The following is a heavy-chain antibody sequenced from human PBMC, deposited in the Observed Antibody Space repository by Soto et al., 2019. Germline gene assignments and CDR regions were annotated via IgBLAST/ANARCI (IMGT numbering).Heavy chain of an antibody. V-gene: IGHV3-23*01. CDR3: AKGISRYRAVDV. Sequence: GSLRLSCAASGFTFSSYAMTWVRQAPGKGLEWVSAMSGSGGRTYYADSVKGRFIISRDNSKDTLSLQLNSLRAEDTAVYYCAKGISRYRAVDVWGRGTTVTVSS. CDR2: MSGSGGRT. D-gene: IGHD3-22*01. CDR1: GFTFSSYA. J-gene: IGHJ6*04.